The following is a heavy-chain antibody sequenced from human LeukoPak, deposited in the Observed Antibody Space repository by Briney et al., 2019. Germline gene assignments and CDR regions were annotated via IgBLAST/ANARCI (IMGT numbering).Heavy chain of an antibody. J-gene: IGHJ6*03. CDR3: ARGVDYHFYYYMDF. V-gene: IGHV3-7*01. CDR2: IKQDGSEK. Sequence: GGSLRLSCAASGFTFSNYWLTWVRQAPGKGLEWVANIKQDGSEKHYVDSVKGRFTISRDNAKRSLYLQMNSLRAEDTAVFYCARGVDYHFYYYMDFWGKGTTVTVSS. CDR1: GFTFSNYW.